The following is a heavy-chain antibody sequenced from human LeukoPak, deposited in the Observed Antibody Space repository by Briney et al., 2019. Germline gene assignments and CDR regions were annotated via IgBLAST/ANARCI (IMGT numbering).Heavy chain of an antibody. V-gene: IGHV3-33*01. J-gene: IGHJ4*02. CDR2: IWHDGSHK. Sequence: GRSLRLSCAASGFAFNTYAMHWVRQAPGQGLEWVALIWHDGSHKFYSNSVRGRFTISRDNSENTVSLQMNNLRPEDTAVYYCAREIFGSGSYPHFWGQGTLVTVSS. D-gene: IGHD3-10*01. CDR1: GFAFNTYA. CDR3: AREIFGSGSYPHF.